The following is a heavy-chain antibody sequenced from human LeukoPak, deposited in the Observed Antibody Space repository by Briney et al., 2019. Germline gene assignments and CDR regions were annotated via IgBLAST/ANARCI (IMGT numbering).Heavy chain of an antibody. CDR3: AYNYGGNSAPTGFQH. Sequence: KPSETLSLTCTVSGGSISSSSYYWSWIRQPPGKGLEWIGSIYYSGSTYYNPSLKSRVTISVDKSKNQFSLKLSSVTAADTAVYYCAYNYGGNSAPTGFQHWGQGTLVTVSS. D-gene: IGHD4-23*01. CDR1: GGSISSSSYY. J-gene: IGHJ1*01. CDR2: IYYSGST. V-gene: IGHV4-39*07.